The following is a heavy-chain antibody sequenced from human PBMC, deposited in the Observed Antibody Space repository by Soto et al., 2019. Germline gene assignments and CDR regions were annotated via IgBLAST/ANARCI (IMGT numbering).Heavy chain of an antibody. CDR3: ASAQRSITMVRGVPTPQPLDY. D-gene: IGHD3-10*01. CDR2: ITGSGIST. V-gene: IGHV3-23*01. J-gene: IGHJ4*02. CDR1: GFTFSNYA. Sequence: GGSLRLSCAASGFTFSNYAMSWVRQAPGKGLEWVTGITGSGISTYYADSVKGRFTISRDNSKNTLYLQMNSLRAEDTAVYYCASAQRSITMVRGVPTPQPLDYWGQGTLVTVSS.